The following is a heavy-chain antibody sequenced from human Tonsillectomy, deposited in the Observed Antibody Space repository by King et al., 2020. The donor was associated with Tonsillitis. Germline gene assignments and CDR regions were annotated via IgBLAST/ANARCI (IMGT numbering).Heavy chain of an antibody. CDR1: GFTFSSYG. Sequence: VQLVESGGGVVQPGRSLGLSCAASGFTFSSYGMHWVRQAPGKGLEWVAVISYDGSNKYYADSVKGRFTISRDNSKNTLYLQMNSLRAEDTAVYYCTRDRDDYIFDYWGQGKLVTVSS. V-gene: IGHV3-33*05. D-gene: IGHD4/OR15-4a*01. CDR3: TRDRDDYIFDY. J-gene: IGHJ4*02. CDR2: ISYDGSNK.